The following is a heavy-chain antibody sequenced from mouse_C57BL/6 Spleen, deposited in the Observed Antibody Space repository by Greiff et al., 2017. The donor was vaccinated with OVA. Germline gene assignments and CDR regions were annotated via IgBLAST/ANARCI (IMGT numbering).Heavy chain of an antibody. V-gene: IGHV1-80*01. CDR1: GYAFPSYW. CDR2: IYPGDGDT. Sequence: QVQLKQSGAELVKPGASVKISCKASGYAFPSYWMNWVKHRPGQGLAWIGQIYPGDGDTNYNGKFKGKATLTADKSSSTAYMQLSSLTSEDSAVYFCARCGTTVVPYYFDYWGQGTTLTVSS. D-gene: IGHD1-1*01. CDR3: ARCGTTVVPYYFDY. J-gene: IGHJ2*01.